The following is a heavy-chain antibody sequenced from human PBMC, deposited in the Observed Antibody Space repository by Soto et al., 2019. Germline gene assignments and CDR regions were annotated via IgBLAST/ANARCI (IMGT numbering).Heavy chain of an antibody. Sequence: GASVKVSCKASGGTFSSYAISWVRQAPGQGLEWMGGIIPIFGTANYAQKFQGRVTITADESTSTAYMELSSLRSEDTAVYYCAIDGPGTGAAGTGYYYGMDVWGQGTTVTVSS. CDR3: AIDGPGTGAAGTGYYYGMDV. D-gene: IGHD6-13*01. CDR1: GGTFSSYA. CDR2: IIPIFGTA. V-gene: IGHV1-69*13. J-gene: IGHJ6*02.